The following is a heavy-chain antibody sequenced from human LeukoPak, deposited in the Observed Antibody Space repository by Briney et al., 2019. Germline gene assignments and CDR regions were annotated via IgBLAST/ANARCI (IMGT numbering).Heavy chain of an antibody. CDR3: SRSQFDY. J-gene: IGHJ4*02. CDR1: GFPFSSYW. V-gene: IGHV3-74*03. CDR2: ISGDGTIK. Sequence: GGSLRLSCEPPGFPFSSYWMLWVRQAPGKGLVWVSRISGDGTIKTYADFVRGRFTISRDNTKNILYLQMNSLKVGDTAIYFCSRSQFDYWGQGVLVTVSS.